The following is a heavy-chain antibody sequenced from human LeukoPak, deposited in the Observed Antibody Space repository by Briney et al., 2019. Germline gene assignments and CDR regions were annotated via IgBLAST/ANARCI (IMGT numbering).Heavy chain of an antibody. CDR2: IYHSGST. D-gene: IGHD2-15*01. Sequence: PSETLSLTCAVSGGSISSGGYSWSWIRQPPGKGLEWIGYIYHSGSTYYNPSLKSRVTISVDRSKNQFSLKLSSVTAADTAVYYCASLTRYCSGGSCYPDYWGQGTLVTVSS. V-gene: IGHV4-30-2*01. CDR3: ASLTRYCSGGSCYPDY. CDR1: GGSISSGGYS. J-gene: IGHJ4*02.